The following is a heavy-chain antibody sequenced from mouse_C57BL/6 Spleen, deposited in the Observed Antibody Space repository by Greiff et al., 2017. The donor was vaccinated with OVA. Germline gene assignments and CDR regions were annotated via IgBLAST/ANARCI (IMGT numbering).Heavy chain of an antibody. V-gene: IGHV3-6*01. CDR3: ARGVYGNYGY. CDR2: ISYDGSN. CDR1: GYSITSGYY. D-gene: IGHD2-1*01. J-gene: IGHJ2*01. Sequence: EVQLVESGPGLVKPSQSLSLTCSVTGYSITSGYYWNWIRQFPGNKLEWMGYISYDGSNNYNPSLKNRISITRDTSKNQFFLKLNSVTTEDTATYYCARGVYGNYGYWGQGTTLTVSS.